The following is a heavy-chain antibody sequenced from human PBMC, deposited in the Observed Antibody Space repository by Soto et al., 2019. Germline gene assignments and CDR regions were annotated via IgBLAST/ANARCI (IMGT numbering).Heavy chain of an antibody. D-gene: IGHD3-10*01. CDR3: ARTKITMVRGVNWVNWFDP. V-gene: IGHV1-69*01. CDR1: GGTFSSYA. J-gene: IGHJ5*02. Sequence: QVQLVQSGAEVKKPGSSVKVSCKASGGTFSSYAISWVRQAPGQGLEWMGGIIPIFGTANYAQKFQGRVTITADESTSTAYIELSSLRSEDTAVYYCARTKITMVRGVNWVNWFDPWGQGTLVTVSS. CDR2: IIPIFGTA.